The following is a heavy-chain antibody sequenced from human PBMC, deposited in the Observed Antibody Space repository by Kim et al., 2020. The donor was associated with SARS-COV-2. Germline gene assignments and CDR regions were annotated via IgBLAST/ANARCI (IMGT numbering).Heavy chain of an antibody. Sequence: SETLSLTCTVSGGSVSSGSYYWSWIRQPPGKGLEWIGYIYYSGSTNYNPSLKSRVTISVDTSKNQFSLKLSSVTAADTAVYYCARGSYYYSRTSLDGHWFDPWGQGTLVTVSS. CDR2: IYYSGST. CDR1: GGSVSSGSYY. D-gene: IGHD3-10*01. J-gene: IGHJ5*02. CDR3: ARGSYYYSRTSLDGHWFDP. V-gene: IGHV4-61*01.